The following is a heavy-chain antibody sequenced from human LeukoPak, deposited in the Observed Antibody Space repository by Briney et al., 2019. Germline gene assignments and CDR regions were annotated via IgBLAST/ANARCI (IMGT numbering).Heavy chain of an antibody. Sequence: SETLSLTCAVYGGSFSGYYWSWIRQPPGKGLECIGEIHHSGSTNYNPSLKSRVTLSVDTSKNQFSLKLSSVTAADTAAYYCARSRGWLQSHPLGYWGQGTLVTVSS. V-gene: IGHV4-34*01. CDR2: IHHSGST. J-gene: IGHJ4*02. CDR3: ARSRGWLQSHPLGY. CDR1: GGSFSGYY. D-gene: IGHD5-24*01.